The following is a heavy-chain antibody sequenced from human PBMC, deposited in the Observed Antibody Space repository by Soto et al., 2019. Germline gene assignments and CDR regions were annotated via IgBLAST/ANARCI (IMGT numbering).Heavy chain of an antibody. V-gene: IGHV4-31*03. CDR3: ARDILLWFGELPPRAHDAFDI. CDR2: INYSGST. D-gene: IGHD3-10*01. J-gene: IGHJ3*02. Sequence: QVQLQESGPGLVKPSQTLSLTCTVSGGSISSGGYFWSWIRQHPGKGLEWIGDINYSGSTYSNPSLKSRVTISVDTSKKQFSLKLSSVTAADTAVYYCARDILLWFGELPPRAHDAFDIWGQGTMVTVSS. CDR1: GGSISSGGYF.